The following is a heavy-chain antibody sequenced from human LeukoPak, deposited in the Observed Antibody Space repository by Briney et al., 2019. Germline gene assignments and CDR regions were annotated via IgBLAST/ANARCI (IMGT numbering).Heavy chain of an antibody. J-gene: IGHJ4*02. D-gene: IGHD3-22*01. CDR1: GYSISSGYY. CDR2: IYHSGST. V-gene: IGHV4-38-2*02. Sequence: SETLSLTCTVSGYSISSGYYWGWIRQPPGKGLEWIGSIYHSGSTYYNPSLKSRVTISVDTSKNQFSLKLSSVTAADTAVYYCARTDYYYDSSGYCPYYFDYWGQGTLVTVSS. CDR3: ARTDYYYDSSGYCPYYFDY.